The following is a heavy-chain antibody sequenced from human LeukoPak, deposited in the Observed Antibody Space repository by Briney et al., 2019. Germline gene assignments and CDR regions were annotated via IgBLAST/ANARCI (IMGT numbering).Heavy chain of an antibody. CDR1: GFTFSSYW. V-gene: IGHV3-7*01. Sequence: GGSLRLSCAASGFTFSSYWMSWVRQAPGKGLEWVANIKQDGSEKYYVDSVKGRFTISRDNAKNSLYLQMNSLRAEDTAVYYCARRAGYYDSSGYYFGAFDIWGQGTMVTVSS. D-gene: IGHD3-22*01. CDR3: ARRAGYYDSSGYYFGAFDI. J-gene: IGHJ3*02. CDR2: IKQDGSEK.